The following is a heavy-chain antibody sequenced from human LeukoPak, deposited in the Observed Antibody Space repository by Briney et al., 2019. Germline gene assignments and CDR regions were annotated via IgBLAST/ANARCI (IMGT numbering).Heavy chain of an antibody. J-gene: IGHJ3*02. CDR1: GFTFSSYA. D-gene: IGHD5-12*01. V-gene: IGHV3-23*01. CDR2: ISGNGDYT. CDR3: AKNWGATIYYAFDI. Sequence: PGWSLRLSCAASGFTFSSYAISWVRQAPGKGLELVSAISGNGDYTYYAYSVKGRFTISRDNSTHTLYLQMTRLRAEDTAVYYSAKNWGATIYYAFDIRGQGKMVTVSS.